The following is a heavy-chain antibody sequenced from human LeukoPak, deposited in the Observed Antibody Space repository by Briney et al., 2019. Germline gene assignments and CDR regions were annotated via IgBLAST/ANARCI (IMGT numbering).Heavy chain of an antibody. Sequence: GGSLRLSCAASGFTFSSYGMHWVRQAPGKGLEWVAVISYDGSNKYYADSVKGRFTISRDNSKNTLYLQMNSLRAEDTAVYYCAKCILTGYYKGYMDVWGKGTTVTISS. CDR2: ISYDGSNK. CDR1: GFTFSSYG. D-gene: IGHD3-9*01. V-gene: IGHV3-30*18. J-gene: IGHJ6*03. CDR3: AKCILTGYYKGYMDV.